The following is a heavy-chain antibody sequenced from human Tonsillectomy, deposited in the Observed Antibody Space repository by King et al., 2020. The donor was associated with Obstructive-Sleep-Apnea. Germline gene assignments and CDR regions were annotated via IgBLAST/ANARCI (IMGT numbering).Heavy chain of an antibody. CDR2: IYYRGST. CDR1: GGSISTYY. J-gene: IGHJ4*02. Sequence: VQLQESGPGLVKPSETLSLTCTVSGGSISTYYWSWFRQPPGKGLEWIGYIYYRGSTNYNPSLKSRVTISVDTSKNQFSLKLSSVTAADTAVYYCARHTTVPYYFDYWGQGTLVTVSS. D-gene: IGHD4-17*01. V-gene: IGHV4-59*08. CDR3: ARHTTVPYYFDY.